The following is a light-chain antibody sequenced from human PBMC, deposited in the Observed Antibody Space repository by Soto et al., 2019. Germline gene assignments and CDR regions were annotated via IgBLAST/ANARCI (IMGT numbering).Light chain of an antibody. CDR2: GAS. CDR3: QQYNSRPWP. CDR1: QSGSSTY. V-gene: IGKV3-15*01. J-gene: IGKJ1*01. Sequence: EVVLTQSPGTLSLSPGERATLSCRASQSGSSTYLAWYQQKPGQAPRLLIYGASTRATSFPARFSGSGSGTDSTLTISSLQSEDFAVYYCQQYNSRPWPFGQGTKVDIK.